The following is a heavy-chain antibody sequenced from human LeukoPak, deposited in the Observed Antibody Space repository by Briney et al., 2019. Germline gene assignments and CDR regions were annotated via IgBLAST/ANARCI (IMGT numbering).Heavy chain of an antibody. CDR2: ISNDGGGT. CDR3: AKGSSGYFFDP. J-gene: IGHJ5*02. V-gene: IGHV3-23*01. D-gene: IGHD3-22*01. CDR1: GFIFNNYG. Sequence: PGGSLRLSCAASGFIFNNYGLVWVRQAPGKGLEWVSAISNDGGGTTYADFVKGRFSVSRDNSKNTLFLQMNSLRAEDTALYYCAKGSSGYFFDPWGQGTLVPSPQ.